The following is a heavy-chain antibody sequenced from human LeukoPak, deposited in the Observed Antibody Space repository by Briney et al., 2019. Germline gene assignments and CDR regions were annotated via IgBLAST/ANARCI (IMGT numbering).Heavy chain of an antibody. V-gene: IGHV4-61*02. CDR2: IYTSGST. CDR3: ARGWLAFDY. Sequence: SETLSLTCTVSGGSISSGSYYWSWIRQPAGKRLEWIRRIYTSGSTNYNPSLKSRVTISVDTSKNQFSLKLSSVTAADTAVYYCARGWLAFDYWGQGTLVTVSS. CDR1: GGSISSGSYY. D-gene: IGHD6-19*01. J-gene: IGHJ4*02.